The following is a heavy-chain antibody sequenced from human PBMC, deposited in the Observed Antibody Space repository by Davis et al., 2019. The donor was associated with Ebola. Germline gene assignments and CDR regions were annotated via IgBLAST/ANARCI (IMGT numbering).Heavy chain of an antibody. J-gene: IGHJ6*04. CDR1: GFTFSSYS. V-gene: IGHV3-48*02. Sequence: GESLKISCAASGFTFSSYSMNWVRQAPGKGLEWVSYISSSSSTIYYADSVKGRFTISRDNAKNSLYLQMNSLRDEDTAVYYCAKDDYGGNSGMLFYYYYGMDVWGKGTTVTVSS. CDR2: ISSSSSTI. D-gene: IGHD4-23*01. CDR3: AKDDYGGNSGMLFYYYYGMDV.